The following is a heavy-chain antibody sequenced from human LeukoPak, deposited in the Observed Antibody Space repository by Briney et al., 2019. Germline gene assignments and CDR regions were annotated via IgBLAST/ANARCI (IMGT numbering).Heavy chain of an antibody. CDR2: IKQDGSEK. CDR3: ARDLGMGYYYYGMDV. V-gene: IGHV3-7*03. J-gene: IGHJ6*04. Sequence: GGSLRLSCAASGFTFSSYWMSWVRQAPAKGLEWVAYIKQDGSEKYYVDSVKGRFTISRDNAKNSLYLQMNSLRAEDTAVYYCARDLGMGYYYYGMDVWGKGTTVTVSS. D-gene: IGHD7-27*01. CDR1: GFTFSSYW.